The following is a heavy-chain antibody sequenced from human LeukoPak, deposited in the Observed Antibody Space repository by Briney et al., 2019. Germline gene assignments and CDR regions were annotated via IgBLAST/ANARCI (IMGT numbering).Heavy chain of an antibody. Sequence: PGGSLRLSCAASGFTFSSYGMHWVRQAPGKGLEWVAVISYDGSNKYYADPVKGRFTISRDNSKNTLYLQMNSLRAEDTAVYYCAKEYYYDSSGYYYEDYGMDVWGQGTTVTVSS. V-gene: IGHV3-30*18. J-gene: IGHJ6*02. D-gene: IGHD3-22*01. CDR2: ISYDGSNK. CDR3: AKEYYYDSSGYYYEDYGMDV. CDR1: GFTFSSYG.